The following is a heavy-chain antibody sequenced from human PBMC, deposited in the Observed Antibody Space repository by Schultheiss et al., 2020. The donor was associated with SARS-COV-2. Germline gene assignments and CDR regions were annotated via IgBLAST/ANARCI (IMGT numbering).Heavy chain of an antibody. CDR3: ARVALFYAFDI. J-gene: IGHJ3*02. V-gene: IGHV7-4-1*02. CDR2: INTNTGNP. Sequence: SCKASGYTFTGYYMHWVRQAPGQGLEWMGWINTNTGNPTYAQGFTGRFVFSLDTSVSTAYLQISSLKAEDTAVYYCARVALFYAFDIWGQGTMVTVSS. CDR1: GYTFTGYY. D-gene: IGHD3-3*01.